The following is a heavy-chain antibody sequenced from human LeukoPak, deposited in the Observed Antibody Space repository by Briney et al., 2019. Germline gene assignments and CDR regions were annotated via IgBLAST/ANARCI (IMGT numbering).Heavy chain of an antibody. D-gene: IGHD3-9*01. CDR3: ARDRGRYYDILTGYYFDY. V-gene: IGHV3-33*01. Sequence: PGGSLRLSCAASGFTFSSYGMHWVRQAPGKGLEWVAVIWYDGSNKYYADSVKGRFTISRDNSKNTLYQRMNSLRAEDTAVYYCARDRGRYYDILTGYYFDYWGQGTLVTVSS. CDR1: GFTFSSYG. J-gene: IGHJ4*02. CDR2: IWYDGSNK.